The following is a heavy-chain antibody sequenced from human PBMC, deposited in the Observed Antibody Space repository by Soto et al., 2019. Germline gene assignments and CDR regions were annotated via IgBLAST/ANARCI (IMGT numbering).Heavy chain of an antibody. V-gene: IGHV3-73*01. J-gene: IGHJ6*02. Sequence: GGSLRLSCAASGYTFSGSAKHWVRQASGKGLEWVGRIRSKANSYESAYAASVKGRFTISRDDSKNTAYLQMNSLKTEVTAVYYCTVPIAAAGTGVSYYCMDVWGQGTPVTVSS. CDR1: GYTFSGSA. CDR3: TVPIAAAGTGVSYYCMDV. CDR2: IRSKANSYES. D-gene: IGHD6-13*01.